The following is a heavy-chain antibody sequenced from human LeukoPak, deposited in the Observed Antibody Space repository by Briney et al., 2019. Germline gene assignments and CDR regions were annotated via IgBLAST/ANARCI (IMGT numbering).Heavy chain of an antibody. J-gene: IGHJ3*02. CDR2: IYSSGTT. D-gene: IGHD1-26*01. CDR3: ARDPRVGATSGAFDI. CDR1: GGSLSPYY. V-gene: IGHV4-4*07. Sequence: KPSETLSLTCTISGGSLSPYYWNWIRQPAGKGLEWIGRIYSSGTTNYNPSLRSRVSMSVDTSKNQFSLKLSSVTAADTAVYYCARDPRVGATSGAFDIWGQGTMVTVSS.